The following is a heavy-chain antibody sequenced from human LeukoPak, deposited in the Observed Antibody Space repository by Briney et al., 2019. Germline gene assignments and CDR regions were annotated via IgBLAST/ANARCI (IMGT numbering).Heavy chain of an antibody. CDR2: IKQDGSKK. D-gene: IGHD2-8*02. Sequence: PGGTLRLSCVTSGFPFSSYWMTWVRQAPGKGLKWLANIKQDGSKKSYVDSVKGRFTISRDNAENSLYLQMNSLRAEDTAIYYCPLVGYIDEGIDYWGQGTLVTVSS. J-gene: IGHJ4*02. V-gene: IGHV3-7*01. CDR1: GFPFSSYW. CDR3: PLVGYIDEGIDY.